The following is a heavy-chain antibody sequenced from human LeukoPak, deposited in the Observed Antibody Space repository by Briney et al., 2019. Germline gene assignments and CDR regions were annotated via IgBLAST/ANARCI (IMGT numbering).Heavy chain of an antibody. V-gene: IGHV1-46*01. J-gene: IGHJ2*01. D-gene: IGHD6-6*01. CDR3: VRGASSIAALNPFWYFDL. CDR1: GYTFTSYY. CDR2: IDPSGGST. Sequence: VASVKVSCKASGYTFTSYYMHWVRQGPGQGLEWMGIIDPSGGSTSYAQKFQGRVTMTRDTSTNTVYMELSSLRSEDTAVFYCVRGASSIAALNPFWYFDLWGRGTLVTVSS.